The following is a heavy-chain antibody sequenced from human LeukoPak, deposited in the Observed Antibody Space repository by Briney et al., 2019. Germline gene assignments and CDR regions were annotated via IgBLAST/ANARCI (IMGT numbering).Heavy chain of an antibody. CDR1: GFTFSRYW. Sequence: PGGSLRRSCAASGFTFSRYWMYWVRQAPGKGLVWVSRINSDGSSTSYADSVKGRFTISRDNAKNTLYLLMNSLRAEDTAVYYCARVEYYESSGFRPNDYWGQGTLVTVSS. V-gene: IGHV3-74*01. J-gene: IGHJ4*02. CDR3: ARVEYYESSGFRPNDY. CDR2: INSDGSST. D-gene: IGHD3-22*01.